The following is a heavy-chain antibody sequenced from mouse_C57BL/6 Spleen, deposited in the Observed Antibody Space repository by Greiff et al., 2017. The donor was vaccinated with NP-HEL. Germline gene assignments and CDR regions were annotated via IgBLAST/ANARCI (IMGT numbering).Heavy chain of an antibody. J-gene: IGHJ1*03. CDR3: AMIYYGNYWYFDV. Sequence: VQLQQPGAELVMPGASVKLSCKASGYTFTSYWMHWVKQRPGQGLEWIGEIDPSDSYTNYNQKFKGKSTLTVDKSSSTAYMQLSSLTSEDSAVYYCAMIYYGNYWYFDVWGTGTTVTVSS. CDR1: GYTFTSYW. V-gene: IGHV1-69*01. D-gene: IGHD2-1*01. CDR2: IDPSDSYT.